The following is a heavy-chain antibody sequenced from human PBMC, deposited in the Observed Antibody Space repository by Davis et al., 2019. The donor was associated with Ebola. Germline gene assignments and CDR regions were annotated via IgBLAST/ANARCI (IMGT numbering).Heavy chain of an antibody. Sequence: GGSLRLSCAASGFTFSSYGMNWVRQAPGKGLEWISYISSSGRTTYSADSVKGRFTISRDNAKNSLFPQMNSLRDEDTAVYYCARVPYYPSGPFDIWGQGTMVTVSS. CDR3: ARVPYYPSGPFDI. V-gene: IGHV3-48*02. CDR1: GFTFSSYG. CDR2: ISSSGRTT. D-gene: IGHD3-10*01. J-gene: IGHJ3*02.